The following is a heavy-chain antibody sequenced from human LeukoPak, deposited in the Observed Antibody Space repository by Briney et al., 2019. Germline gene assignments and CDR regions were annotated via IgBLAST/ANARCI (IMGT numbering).Heavy chain of an antibody. Sequence: SETLSLTCAVYGGSFSGYYWSWIRQHPGKGLEWIGYIYYSGSTYYNPSLKSRVTISVDTSKNQFSLKLSSVTAADTAVYYCARAQYYDSWSGYYIDYWGQGTLVTVSS. J-gene: IGHJ4*02. V-gene: IGHV4-31*11. CDR2: IYYSGST. CDR1: GGSFSGYY. CDR3: ARAQYYDSWSGYYIDY. D-gene: IGHD3-3*01.